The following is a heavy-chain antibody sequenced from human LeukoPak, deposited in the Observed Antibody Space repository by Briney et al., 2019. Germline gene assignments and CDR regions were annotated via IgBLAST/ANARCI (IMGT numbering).Heavy chain of an antibody. CDR1: GFTFSSYS. CDR2: ISSSSSYI. Sequence: PGGSLRLSCAASGFTFSSYSMNWVRQAPGKRLEWVSSISSSSSYIYYADSVKGRFTISRDNAKNSLYLQMNSLRAEDTAVYYCARVGRIAVAGTAFDYWGQGTLVTVSS. V-gene: IGHV3-21*01. J-gene: IGHJ4*02. D-gene: IGHD6-19*01. CDR3: ARVGRIAVAGTAFDY.